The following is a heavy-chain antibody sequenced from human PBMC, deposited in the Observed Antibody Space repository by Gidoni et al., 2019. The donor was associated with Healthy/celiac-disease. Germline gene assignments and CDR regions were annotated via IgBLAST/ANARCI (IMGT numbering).Heavy chain of an antibody. D-gene: IGHD3-9*01. Sequence: QVQLQESGPGLVKPSQTLSLTCTVSGGSISSGGYYWSWIRQHPGKGLEWIGYIYYSGSTYYNPSLKSRVTISVDTSKNQFSLKLSSVTAADTAVYYCARGMRDILTGYLRTYPGYFDYWGQGTLVTVSS. CDR3: ARGMRDILTGYLRTYPGYFDY. CDR2: IYYSGST. CDR1: GGSISSGGYY. J-gene: IGHJ4*02. V-gene: IGHV4-31*03.